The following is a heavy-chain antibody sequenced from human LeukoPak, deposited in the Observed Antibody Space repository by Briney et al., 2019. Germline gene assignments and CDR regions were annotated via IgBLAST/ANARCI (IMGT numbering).Heavy chain of an antibody. CDR1: GGSISSYY. J-gene: IGHJ3*02. CDR3: ARVTAYGGNSAAFDI. D-gene: IGHD4-23*01. V-gene: IGHV4-59*01. Sequence: TSETLSLTCTVSGGSISSYYWSWIRQPPGKGLEWIGYIYYSGSTNYNPSLKSRVTISVDTSKNQFSLKLSSVTAADTAVYYCARVTAYGGNSAAFDIWGQGTMVTVSS. CDR2: IYYSGST.